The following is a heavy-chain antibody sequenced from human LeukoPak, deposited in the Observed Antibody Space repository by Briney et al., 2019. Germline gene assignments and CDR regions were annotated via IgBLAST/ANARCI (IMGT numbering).Heavy chain of an antibody. V-gene: IGHV3-23*01. J-gene: IGHJ4*02. Sequence: GGSLRLSCAASGFTFSSYAMSWVRQALGKGLEWVSAISGSGGSTYYADSVKGRFTISRDNSKNTLYLQMNSLRAEDTAVYYCAKDAPTLWFGELFAYFDYWGQGTLVTVSS. CDR2: ISGSGGST. D-gene: IGHD3-10*01. CDR3: AKDAPTLWFGELFAYFDY. CDR1: GFTFSSYA.